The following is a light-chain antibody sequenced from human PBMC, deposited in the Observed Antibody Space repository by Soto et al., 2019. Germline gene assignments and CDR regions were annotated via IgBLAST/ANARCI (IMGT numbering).Light chain of an antibody. Sequence: DIQMTQSPSSLSASVGDRVTMTCRASQSISSFLNWYQQKPGKAPKLLIYTTSTLQSGVPSRFSGSRSGTDFTLTISSLQPEDFATYYCQQTYRTPPTTLGQGTRLEIK. V-gene: IGKV1-39*01. CDR3: QQTYRTPPTT. CDR1: QSISSF. J-gene: IGKJ5*01. CDR2: TTS.